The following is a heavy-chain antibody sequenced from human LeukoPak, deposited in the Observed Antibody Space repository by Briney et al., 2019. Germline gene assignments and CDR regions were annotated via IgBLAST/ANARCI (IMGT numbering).Heavy chain of an antibody. Sequence: PSETLSLTCAVYGGSLSGYFWSWIRQSPGKGLEWIGEIIHNGTTNYNPSLKSRVTISGDTSKNQFSLNLISVSAADTAVYYCARVSGYCPDGVCRFDFWGQGTLVTVSS. CDR2: IIHNGTT. V-gene: IGHV4-34*12. CDR1: GGSLSGYF. J-gene: IGHJ4*02. D-gene: IGHD2-8*01. CDR3: ARVSGYCPDGVCRFDF.